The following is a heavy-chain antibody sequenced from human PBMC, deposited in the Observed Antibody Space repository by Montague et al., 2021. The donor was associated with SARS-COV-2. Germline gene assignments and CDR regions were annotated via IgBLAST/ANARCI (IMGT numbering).Heavy chain of an antibody. CDR3: ASIRGYFDY. CDR2: LNSDGSST. Sequence: SLRLSCAASGFSVSSYFMTWVRQAPGKGLVWVSRLNSDGSSTSYADSVKGRFTISRDNAKNTLYLQMNSLRAEDTAVYYCASIRGYFDYWGQGTLVTVSS. J-gene: IGHJ4*02. D-gene: IGHD3-10*01. CDR1: GFSVSSYF. V-gene: IGHV3-74*01.